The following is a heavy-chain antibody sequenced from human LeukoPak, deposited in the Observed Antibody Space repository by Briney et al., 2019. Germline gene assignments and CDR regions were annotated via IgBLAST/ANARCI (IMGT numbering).Heavy chain of an antibody. CDR3: ARARKAIVVVPAALDY. Sequence: SSETLSLTCAVYGGSFSGYYWSWIRQPPGKGLEWIGEINHSGSTNYNPSLKSRVTISVDTSKNQFSLKLCSVTAADTAVYYCARARKAIVVVPAALDYWGQGTLVTVSS. CDR1: GGSFSGYY. V-gene: IGHV4-34*01. CDR2: INHSGST. J-gene: IGHJ4*02. D-gene: IGHD2-2*01.